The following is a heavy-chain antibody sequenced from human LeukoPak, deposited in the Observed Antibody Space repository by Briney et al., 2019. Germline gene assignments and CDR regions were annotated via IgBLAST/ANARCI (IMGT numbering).Heavy chain of an antibody. J-gene: IGHJ6*02. CDR2: IIPILGIA. CDR3: ARDTHSPKSLLPSYYYIYGMDV. D-gene: IGHD3-22*01. Sequence: SVKVSCTASGVTFSSYAISWGGQAPGQRLEWRGRIIPILGIANYSHKFHGSVTITADNPSSTAYMDLSSLRSEDTAVHYRARDTHSPKSLLPSYYYIYGMDVWGQGTTVTVSS. CDR1: GVTFSSYA. V-gene: IGHV1-69*04.